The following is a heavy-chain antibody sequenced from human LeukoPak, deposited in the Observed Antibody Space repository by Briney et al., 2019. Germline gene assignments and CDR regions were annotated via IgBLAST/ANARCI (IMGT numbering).Heavy chain of an antibody. Sequence: PGGSLRLSCAASQFTFSSYAMSWVRQAPGKGLEWVSGISGSGGSTYYSDSVKGRFTISRDNSKNTLHLQMNSLRADDTAVYYCAIPRLIAVASYGGSFDFWGPGTMVTVSS. CDR3: AIPRLIAVASYGGSFDF. V-gene: IGHV3-23*01. D-gene: IGHD6-19*01. J-gene: IGHJ3*01. CDR2: ISGSGGST. CDR1: QFTFSSYA.